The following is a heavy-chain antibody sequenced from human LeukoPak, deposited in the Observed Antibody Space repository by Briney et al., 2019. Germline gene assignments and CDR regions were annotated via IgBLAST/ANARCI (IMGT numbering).Heavy chain of an antibody. CDR3: ARVRYYYDSSGYDY. V-gene: IGHV3-21*01. D-gene: IGHD3-22*01. CDR2: ISSSSSYI. J-gene: IGHJ4*02. CDR1: GFTFSSYS. Sequence: PGGSLRLSCAASGFTFSSYSMNWVRRAPGKGLEWVSSISSSSSYIYYADSVKGRFTISRDNAKNSLYLQMNSLRAEDTAVYYCARVRYYYDSSGYDYWGQGTLVTVSS.